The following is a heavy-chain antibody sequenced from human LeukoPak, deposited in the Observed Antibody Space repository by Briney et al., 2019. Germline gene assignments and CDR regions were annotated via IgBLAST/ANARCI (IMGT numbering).Heavy chain of an antibody. Sequence: PGGPRLLSCASPGFTFDDYGMSGGRQAPGEGGEWGSGINLNGVSTAYADSVKGRFTISRDNAKNSLYLQMNSLGAEDTALYYCAREYYDSSGYYYPFDYWGQGTLVTVSS. CDR3: AREYYDSSGYYYPFDY. J-gene: IGHJ4*02. V-gene: IGHV3-20*04. CDR1: GFTFDDYG. CDR2: INLNGVST. D-gene: IGHD3-22*01.